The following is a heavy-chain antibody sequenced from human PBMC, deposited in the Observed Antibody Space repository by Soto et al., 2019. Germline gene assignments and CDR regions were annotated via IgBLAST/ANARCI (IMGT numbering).Heavy chain of an antibody. CDR3: ARDKITGLFDY. V-gene: IGHV4-39*02. CDR2: IYYSGST. J-gene: IGHJ4*02. D-gene: IGHD2-8*02. Sequence: PSETLSLTCTVSGGSISSSHYYWGWIRQPPGKGLEWIGTIYYSGSTYYNPSLKSRVTISVDTSKNQLSLKLSSVTAADTAVYYCARDKITGLFDYWGQGTLVTVSS. CDR1: GGSISSSHYY.